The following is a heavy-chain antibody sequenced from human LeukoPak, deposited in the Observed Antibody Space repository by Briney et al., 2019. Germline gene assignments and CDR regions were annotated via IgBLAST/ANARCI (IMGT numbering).Heavy chain of an antibody. V-gene: IGHV3-33*08. CDR2: IWYDGTKK. Sequence: GGSLRLSCAGSGFTFSDYWMSWVRQAPGKGLEWVAVIWYDGTKKYYADSVKGRFTISRDDSKNTLYLQMNSLRPEDTAVYYCARDLCSTTSCLDYWGQGTLVTVSS. CDR1: GFTFSDYW. CDR3: ARDLCSTTSCLDY. D-gene: IGHD2-2*01. J-gene: IGHJ4*02.